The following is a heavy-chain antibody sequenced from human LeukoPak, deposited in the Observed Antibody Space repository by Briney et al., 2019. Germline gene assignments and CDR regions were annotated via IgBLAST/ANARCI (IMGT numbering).Heavy chain of an antibody. Sequence: SGTLSLTCAVSGDSITSTNWWSWVRPPPGKGLEWIGEIYHSGNTNYNPSLKRRVTISVDKSKNEFSLNLSSVTDEDKAIYFCARASKVDATKYCSGGSCYDIRGEFTYYFYMNVWGKGTTVTVSS. CDR1: GDSITSTNW. CDR3: ARASKVDATKYCSGGSCYDIRGEFTYYFYMNV. CDR2: IYHSGNT. J-gene: IGHJ6*03. V-gene: IGHV4-4*02. D-gene: IGHD2-15*01.